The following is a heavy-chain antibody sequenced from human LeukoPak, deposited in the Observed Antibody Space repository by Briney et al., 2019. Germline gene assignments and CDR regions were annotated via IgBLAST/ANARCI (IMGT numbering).Heavy chain of an antibody. Sequence: GASVKVSCRASGYTFTGYYMHWVRQAPGQGLEWMGRIIPILGIANYAQKFQGRVTITADKSTSTAYMELSSLRSEDTAVYYCARPSSIAARPQFDYWGQGTLVTVSS. V-gene: IGHV1-69*02. CDR1: GYTFTGYY. J-gene: IGHJ4*02. D-gene: IGHD6-6*01. CDR3: ARPSSIAARPQFDY. CDR2: IIPILGIA.